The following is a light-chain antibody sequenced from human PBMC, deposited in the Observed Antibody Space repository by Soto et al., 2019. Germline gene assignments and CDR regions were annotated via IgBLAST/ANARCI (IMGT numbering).Light chain of an antibody. J-gene: IGKJ1*01. CDR3: RQYGRSGT. Sequence: EIVLTQSPGTLSLSPGDRATLACRASQSVSSRYLAWYQQTPGQAPRLLIYGASSRATGIPDRFSGSGSGTDFTLTISRLEPEDFAVYYCRQYGRSGTFGQGTKVDIK. V-gene: IGKV3-20*01. CDR1: QSVSSRY. CDR2: GAS.